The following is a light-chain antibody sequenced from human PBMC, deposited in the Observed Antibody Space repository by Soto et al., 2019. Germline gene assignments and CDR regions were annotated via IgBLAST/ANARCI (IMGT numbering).Light chain of an antibody. CDR2: KTS. CDR1: QSLDSW. J-gene: IGKJ1*01. V-gene: IGKV1-5*03. Sequence: DIQMTQSPSTLSASVEDRVTITCRASQSLDSWLAWYQQKPGKPPKLLIYKTSILEFGVPSRFSGSGSGTLFTLTISSRQPDDFATYYCQQYHSFSTFGQGTKVEIK. CDR3: QQYHSFST.